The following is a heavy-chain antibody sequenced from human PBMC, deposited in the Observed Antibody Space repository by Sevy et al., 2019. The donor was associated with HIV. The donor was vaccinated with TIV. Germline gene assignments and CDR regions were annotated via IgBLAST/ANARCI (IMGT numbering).Heavy chain of an antibody. CDR2: IYYSGST. V-gene: IGHV4-59*01. Sequence: SETLSLTCTVSGGSISSYNWSWIRQPPGKGLEWIGYIYYSGSTNYNPSLKSRVTISVVTFKHQFSLKLSSVTAADTAVYYCASHFGWNDWLFGAFDIWGQGTMVTVSS. D-gene: IGHD1-1*01. J-gene: IGHJ3*02. CDR3: ASHFGWNDWLFGAFDI. CDR1: GGSISSYN.